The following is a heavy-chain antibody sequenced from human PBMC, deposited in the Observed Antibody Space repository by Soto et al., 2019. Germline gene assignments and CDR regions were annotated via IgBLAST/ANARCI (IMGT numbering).Heavy chain of an antibody. J-gene: IGHJ4*02. V-gene: IGHV3-48*03. D-gene: IGHD6-13*01. Sequence: EVQLVESGGDLVQPGGSLRLSCAASGFTFSRYEMNWVRQAPGKGLEWISYISTSGSTIYYADSVKGRFTISRDNAKNSLYQQMNSLRAEDTAVYYCARELAAAGSFDYWGQGTLVTVSS. CDR1: GFTFSRYE. CDR2: ISTSGSTI. CDR3: ARELAAAGSFDY.